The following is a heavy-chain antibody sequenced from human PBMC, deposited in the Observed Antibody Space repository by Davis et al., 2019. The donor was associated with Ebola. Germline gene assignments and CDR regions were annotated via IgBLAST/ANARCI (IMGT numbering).Heavy chain of an antibody. Sequence: GESLKTPCAASGFTFSNFHIHWVRQTPGKGLVWVARIDPDGTGTNYADSVKGRFTISRDNAKNTLSLQMNSLRVEDTAVYYCVRDSGYYSHDYWGHGTLVTVSS. CDR3: VRDSGYYSHDY. D-gene: IGHD5-12*01. V-gene: IGHV3-74*01. J-gene: IGHJ4*01. CDR1: GFTFSNFH. CDR2: IDPDGTGT.